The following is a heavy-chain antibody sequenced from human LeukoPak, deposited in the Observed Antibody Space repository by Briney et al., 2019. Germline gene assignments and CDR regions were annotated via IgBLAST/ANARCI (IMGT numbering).Heavy chain of an antibody. CDR2: INHSGAT. CDR3: ARRGGRIVVVPAALDY. CDR1: GGSFSGYY. V-gene: IGHV4-34*01. D-gene: IGHD2-2*01. Sequence: SETLSLTCAVYGGSFSGYYWSWIRQPPGKWLEWIGEINHSGATNYNPSLKSRVTISVDTSKNQFSLKLSSVTAADTAVYYCARRGGRIVVVPAALDYWGQGTLVTVSS. J-gene: IGHJ4*02.